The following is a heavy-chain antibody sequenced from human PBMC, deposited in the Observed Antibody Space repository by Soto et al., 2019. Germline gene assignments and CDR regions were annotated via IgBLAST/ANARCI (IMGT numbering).Heavy chain of an antibody. CDR2: INSDGSST. V-gene: IGHV3-74*01. D-gene: IGHD6-13*01. Sequence: EVQLVESGGGLVQPGGSLRLSCAASGFTFSSYWMHWVRQAPGKGLVWVSRINSDGSSTSYADSVKGRFTISRDNAKNKLYLQMNSLRAEDTAVYYCARARAIAAAGISWFDPWGQGTLVTVSS. CDR1: GFTFSSYW. J-gene: IGHJ5*02. CDR3: ARARAIAAAGISWFDP.